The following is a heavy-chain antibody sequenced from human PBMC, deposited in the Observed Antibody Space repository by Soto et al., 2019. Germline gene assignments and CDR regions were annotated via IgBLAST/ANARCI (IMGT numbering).Heavy chain of an antibody. CDR1: GFSLSTSGVG. V-gene: IGHV2-5*02. D-gene: IGHD5-12*01. CDR2: IYWDDDK. CDR3: AHRRYSGYDLDNAFDI. Sequence: SGPTLVNPTQTLTLTCTFSGFSLSTSGVGVGWIRQPPGKALEWLALIYWDDDKRYSPSLKSRLTITKDTSKNQVVLTMTNMDPVDTATYYCAHRRYSGYDLDNAFDIWGQGTMVTVSS. J-gene: IGHJ3*02.